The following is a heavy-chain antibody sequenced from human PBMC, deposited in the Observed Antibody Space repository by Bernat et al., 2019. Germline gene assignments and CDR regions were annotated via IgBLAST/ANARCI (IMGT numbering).Heavy chain of an antibody. Sequence: EVQLLESGGGLVQPGGSLRLSCAASGFTFSSYAMSRVRQAPGKGLEWVSAISGSGGSTYYADSVKGRFTISRDNSKNTLYLQMNSLRAEDTAVYYCAKEVYYYGSGSYYNWFDPWGQGTLVTVSS. CDR3: AKEVYYYGSGSYYNWFDP. CDR2: ISGSGGST. J-gene: IGHJ5*02. V-gene: IGHV3-23*01. D-gene: IGHD3-10*01. CDR1: GFTFSSYA.